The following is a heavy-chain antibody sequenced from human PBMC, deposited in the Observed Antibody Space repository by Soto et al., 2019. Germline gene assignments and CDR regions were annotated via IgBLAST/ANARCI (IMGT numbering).Heavy chain of an antibody. V-gene: IGHV1-69*13. CDR2: SIPIFGTA. Sequence: GAPVKVSCKASGGTLSSYAIRWVRQAPGQGPEWMGGSIPIFGTANYAQKFQGRVTITADESTSTAYMELSSLRSEDTAVYYCARAFDLSLDYYDSSGYDWFDPWGQGTLVTVSS. CDR3: ARAFDLSLDYYDSSGYDWFDP. D-gene: IGHD3-22*01. CDR1: GGTLSSYA. J-gene: IGHJ5*02.